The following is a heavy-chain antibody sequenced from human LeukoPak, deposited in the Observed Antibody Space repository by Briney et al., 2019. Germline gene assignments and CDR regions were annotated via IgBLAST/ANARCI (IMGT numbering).Heavy chain of an antibody. D-gene: IGHD5-18*01. J-gene: IGHJ6*03. CDR3: ARGRRSRGYSYGYYYYMDV. Sequence: SETLSLTCAVYGGSFSGYYWSWIRQPPGKGLEWIGEINHSGSTNYDPSLKSRVTISVDTSKNQFSLKLSSVTAADTAVYYCARGRRSRGYSYGYYYYMDVWGKGTTVTVPS. CDR2: INHSGST. V-gene: IGHV4-34*01. CDR1: GGSFSGYY.